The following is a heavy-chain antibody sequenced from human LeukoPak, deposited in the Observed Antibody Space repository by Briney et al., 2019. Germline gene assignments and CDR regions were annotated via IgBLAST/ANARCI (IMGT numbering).Heavy chain of an antibody. CDR2: IKQDGSEK. CDR1: GFIFSSYD. D-gene: IGHD3-22*01. V-gene: IGHV3-7*01. J-gene: IGHJ4*02. Sequence: PGGSLRLSCAASGFIFSSYDMSWVRQAPGKGLEWVANIKQDGSEKYYVDSVKGRFTISRDNAKNSLYLQMNSLRAEDTAVYYCARDTVDAMIAAYWGQGTLVTVSS. CDR3: ARDTVDAMIAAY.